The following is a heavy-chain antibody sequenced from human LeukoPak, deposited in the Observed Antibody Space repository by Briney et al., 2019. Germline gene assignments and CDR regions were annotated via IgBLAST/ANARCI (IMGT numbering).Heavy chain of an antibody. CDR3: ARDEDSYGSFDY. CDR1: GGSFSSYY. J-gene: IGHJ4*02. Sequence: SETLSLTCAVYGGSFSSYYWSWIRQPPGKGLEWIGEINHSGSTKYNPSLKSRVTISVDTSKNQFSLKVSSVTAAGTAVYYCARDEDSYGSFDYWGQGTLVTVSS. V-gene: IGHV4-34*01. D-gene: IGHD5-18*01. CDR2: INHSGST.